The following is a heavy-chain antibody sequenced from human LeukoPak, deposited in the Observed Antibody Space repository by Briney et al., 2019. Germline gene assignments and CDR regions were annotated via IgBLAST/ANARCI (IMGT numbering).Heavy chain of an antibody. V-gene: IGHV4-59*01. Sequence: SSETLSLTCTVSGGSISSYYWSWIRQPPGKGLEWIGYIYYSGSTNYNPSLKSRVTISVDTSKNQFSLKLSSVTAADTAVYYCARVKDSGYDFDYWGRGTLVTVSS. J-gene: IGHJ4*02. CDR2: IYYSGST. CDR1: GGSISSYY. CDR3: ARVKDSGYDFDY. D-gene: IGHD5-12*01.